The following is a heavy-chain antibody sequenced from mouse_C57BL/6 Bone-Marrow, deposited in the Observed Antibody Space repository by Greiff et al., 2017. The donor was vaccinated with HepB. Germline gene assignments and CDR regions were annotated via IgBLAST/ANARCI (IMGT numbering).Heavy chain of an antibody. CDR2: IWSGGST. CDR3: AKNRDYYHGSSSFDY. CDR1: GFSLTSYG. J-gene: IGHJ2*01. V-gene: IGHV2-4*01. D-gene: IGHD1-1*01. Sequence: VKLQESGPGLVQPSQSLSITCTVSGFSLTSYGVHWVRQPPGKGLEWLGVIWSGGSTDYNAAFISRLSISKDNSKSQVFFKMNSLQADDTAIYYCAKNRDYYHGSSSFDYWGQGTTLTVSS.